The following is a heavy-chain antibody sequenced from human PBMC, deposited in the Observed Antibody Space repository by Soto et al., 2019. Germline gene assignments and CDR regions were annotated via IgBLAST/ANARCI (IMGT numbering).Heavy chain of an antibody. CDR3: ARDLSGTGLDI. J-gene: IGHJ6*02. Sequence: SSETLSLTCNVSGDSIGRFYWSWIRQSAEKGLEWIGRVYSTGGTAYNPALKGRVTISLDRSNNHVSLEMNSVTAADTAVYFCARDLSGTGLDIWGRGTRVTVS. D-gene: IGHD1-26*01. V-gene: IGHV4-4*07. CDR1: GDSIGRFY. CDR2: VYSTGGT.